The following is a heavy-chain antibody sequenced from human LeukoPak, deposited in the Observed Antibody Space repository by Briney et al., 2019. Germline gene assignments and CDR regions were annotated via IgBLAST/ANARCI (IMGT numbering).Heavy chain of an antibody. CDR2: INHSGST. CDR3: ARNRRIQPGCWFDP. CDR1: GGSFSGYY. Sequence: SETLSLTCAVYGGSFSGYYWSWIRLPPGKGLEWIGEINHSGSTNYNPSLKSRVTISVDTSKNQFSLKLSSVTAADTAVYYCARNRRIQPGCWFDPWGQGTLVTVSS. D-gene: IGHD5-18*01. V-gene: IGHV4-34*01. J-gene: IGHJ5*02.